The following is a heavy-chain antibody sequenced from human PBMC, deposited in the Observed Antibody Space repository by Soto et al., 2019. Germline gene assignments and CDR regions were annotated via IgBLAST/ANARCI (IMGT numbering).Heavy chain of an antibody. CDR3: ARQLWFGELYPYGMDV. J-gene: IGHJ6*02. CDR1: GYSFTSYW. V-gene: IGHV5-51*01. CDR2: IYPGDSDT. Sequence: EVQLVQSGAEVKKPGESLKISGKGSGYSFTSYWIGWVRQMPGKGLEWMGIIYPGDSDTRYSPAFQGQVTISADKSISTAYLQWSSLKASDTAMYYCARQLWFGELYPYGMDVWGQGTTVTVSS. D-gene: IGHD3-10*01.